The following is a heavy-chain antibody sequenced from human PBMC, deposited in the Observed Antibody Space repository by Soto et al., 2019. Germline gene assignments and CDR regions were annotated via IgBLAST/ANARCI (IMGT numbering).Heavy chain of an antibody. V-gene: IGHV4-59*01. D-gene: IGHD3-22*01. Sequence: SETLSLTCTVSGASITTYYWSWIRQPPGKGLEWIGYISYSGSTDYNPSLKSRVTMSADTSKNQFSLKLNSVTAADTAVYYCARMNYYDTSGYPFDYWGQGMMVTVSS. CDR2: ISYSGST. J-gene: IGHJ4*02. CDR3: ARMNYYDTSGYPFDY. CDR1: GASITTYY.